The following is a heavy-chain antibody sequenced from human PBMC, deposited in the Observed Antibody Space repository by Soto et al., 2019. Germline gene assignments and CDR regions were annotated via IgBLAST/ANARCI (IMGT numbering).Heavy chain of an antibody. V-gene: IGHV4-34*01. D-gene: IGHD3-3*01. CDR3: ASLGVDKYYFDY. CDR1: GGSFSGYY. CDR2: INHSGST. Sequence: SETLSLTCAVYGGSFSGYYWTWIRQPPGTGLEWIGEINHSGSTNYNPSLKSRVTISVDTSKNQFSLKLSSVTAADTAVYYCASLGVDKYYFDYWGQGTLVT. J-gene: IGHJ4*02.